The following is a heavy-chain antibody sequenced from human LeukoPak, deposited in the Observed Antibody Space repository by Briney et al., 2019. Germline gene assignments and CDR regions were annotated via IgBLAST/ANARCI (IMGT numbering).Heavy chain of an antibody. Sequence: GGSLRLSCAASGFTFSSYWMSWVRQAPGKGREWVANIKQDGSEKYYMDSVKGRFTISRDNAKNSLYLQMNSLRAEDTAVYYCARRRLSSGGAFDIWGQGTMVTVSS. J-gene: IGHJ3*02. CDR2: IKQDGSEK. D-gene: IGHD6-19*01. CDR1: GFTFSSYW. CDR3: ARRRLSSGGAFDI. V-gene: IGHV3-7*03.